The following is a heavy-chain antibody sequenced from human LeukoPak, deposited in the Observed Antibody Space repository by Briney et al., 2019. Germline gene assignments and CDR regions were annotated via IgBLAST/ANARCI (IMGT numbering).Heavy chain of an antibody. V-gene: IGHV3-33*01. CDR3: ARGLGDIVVVDGMDV. D-gene: IGHD2-2*01. J-gene: IGHJ6*02. CDR1: GFTFSSYG. Sequence: GRSLRLSCAASGFTFSSYGMHWVRQAPGKGLEWVAVMWYDGSNKYYADSVKGRFTISRDNSKNTLYLQMNSLRAEDTAVYYCARGLGDIVVVDGMDVWGQGTTVTVSS. CDR2: MWYDGSNK.